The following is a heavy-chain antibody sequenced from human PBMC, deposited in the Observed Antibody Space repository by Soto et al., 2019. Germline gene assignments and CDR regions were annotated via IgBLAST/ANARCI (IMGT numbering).Heavy chain of an antibody. CDR1: GGSINSGGHY. CDR3: AGERSASGGGISRHYFDY. CDR2: IYYSGST. V-gene: IGHV4-31*03. J-gene: IGHJ4*02. Sequence: QVQLQESGPGLVKPSQTLSLTCTVSGGSINSGGHYWSWIRQHPGKALEWVGYIYYSGSTYYNPSLKSRLSISLDSSKDQFSRILTFATAADTAVYFCAGERSASGGGISRHYFDYWGQGTLVTVSS. D-gene: IGHD3-16*02.